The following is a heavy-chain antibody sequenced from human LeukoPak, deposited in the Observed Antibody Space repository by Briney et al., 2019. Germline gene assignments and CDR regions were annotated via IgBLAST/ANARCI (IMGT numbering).Heavy chain of an antibody. CDR2: ISYDGSNK. Sequence: QPGRSPRLSCAASGFTFSSYAMHWVRQAPGKGLEWVAVISYDGSNKYYADSVKGRFTISRDNSKNTLYLQMNSLRAEDTAVYYCARDLTIAAAGRNGMDVWGQGTTVTVSS. J-gene: IGHJ6*02. V-gene: IGHV3-30-3*01. CDR1: GFTFSSYA. CDR3: ARDLTIAAAGRNGMDV. D-gene: IGHD6-13*01.